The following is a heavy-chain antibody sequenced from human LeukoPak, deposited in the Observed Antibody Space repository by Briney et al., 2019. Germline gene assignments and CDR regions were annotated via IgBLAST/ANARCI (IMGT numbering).Heavy chain of an antibody. V-gene: IGHV4-34*01. CDR2: INHSGST. Sequence: SETLSLTCAVYGGSFSGYYWSWIRQPPGKGLEWIGEINHSGSTNYNPSLKSRVTISVDTSKNQFSLKLSSVTAADTAVYYCARRNGHYGSGSYYYYYYYMDVWGKGTTVTISS. D-gene: IGHD3-10*01. J-gene: IGHJ6*03. CDR3: ARRNGHYGSGSYYYYYYYMDV. CDR1: GGSFSGYY.